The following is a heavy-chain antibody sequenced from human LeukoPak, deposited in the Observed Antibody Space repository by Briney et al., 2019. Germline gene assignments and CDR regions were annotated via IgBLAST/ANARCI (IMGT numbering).Heavy chain of an antibody. D-gene: IGHD3-10*01. CDR2: ISSSSSYI. CDR3: ARDLITMVRGVGIWFDP. V-gene: IGHV3-21*01. Sequence: GGSLRLSCAASGFTFSSYSMNWVRQAPGKGLEWVSSISSSSSYIYYADSVKGRFTISRDNAKNSLYLQMNSLRAEDTAVYYCARDLITMVRGVGIWFDPWGQGTLVTVSS. J-gene: IGHJ5*02. CDR1: GFTFSSYS.